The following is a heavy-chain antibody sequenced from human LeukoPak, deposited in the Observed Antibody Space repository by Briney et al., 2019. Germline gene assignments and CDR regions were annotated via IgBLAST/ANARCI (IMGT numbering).Heavy chain of an antibody. J-gene: IGHJ4*02. D-gene: IGHD4-17*01. CDR2: FDPEDAET. CDR1: GYTLSEIS. CDR3: ARVGIWGDYDY. V-gene: IGHV1-24*01. Sequence: ASVKVSCKVSGYTLSEISIHWVRQAPGKGLEWMGSFDPEDAETFYAQQFQGRVTMTEDTSTDTAYMEVSSLRPEDTALYYCARVGIWGDYDYWGQGTLVTVSS.